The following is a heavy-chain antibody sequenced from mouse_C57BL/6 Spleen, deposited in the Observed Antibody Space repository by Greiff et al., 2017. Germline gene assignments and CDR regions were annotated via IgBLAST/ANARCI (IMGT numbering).Heavy chain of an antibody. Sequence: QVQLQQSGAELARPGASVKLSCKASGYTFTSYGISWVKQRTGQGLEWIGEIYPRSGNTYYNEKFKGKATLTADKSSSTAYMELRSLTSEDSAVYFCAREGITTVVESYFDYWGQGTTLTVSS. CDR1: GYTFTSYG. V-gene: IGHV1-81*01. D-gene: IGHD1-1*01. CDR3: AREGITTVVESYFDY. J-gene: IGHJ2*01. CDR2: IYPRSGNT.